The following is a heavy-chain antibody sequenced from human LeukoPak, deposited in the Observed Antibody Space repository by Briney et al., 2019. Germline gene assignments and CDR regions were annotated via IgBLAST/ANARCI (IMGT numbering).Heavy chain of an antibody. J-gene: IGHJ4*02. D-gene: IGHD2-21*02. CDR3: ARHADCIGDCYRN. CDR1: GGSINSNYDY. CDR2: VAYSGRT. V-gene: IGHV4-39*01. Sequence: PSETLSLTCTVSGGSINSNYDYWGWIRQPPGKGLEWIGSVAYSGRTFHNPSLKSRLTIYSDTSKNQFSLSLNFVTAADTAVYYCARHADCIGDCYRNWGQGTLVTVSS.